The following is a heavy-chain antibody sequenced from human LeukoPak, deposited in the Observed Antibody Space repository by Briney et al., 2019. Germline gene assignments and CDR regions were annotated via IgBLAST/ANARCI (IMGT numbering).Heavy chain of an antibody. CDR1: GFTFRSYA. J-gene: IGHJ3*02. D-gene: IGHD4-17*01. V-gene: IGHV3-64*01. CDR3: ARVGDNDAFDI. CDR2: ISSNGGST. Sequence: GGSLRLSCAVSGFTFRSYAMHWVRQAPGKGLEYVSAISSNGGSTYYANSVKGRFTISRDNSKNTLFLQMGSLRAEDMAVYYCARVGDNDAFDIWGQGTMVTVSS.